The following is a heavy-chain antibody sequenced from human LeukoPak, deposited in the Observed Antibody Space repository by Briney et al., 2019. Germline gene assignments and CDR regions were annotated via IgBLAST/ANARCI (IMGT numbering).Heavy chain of an antibody. CDR1: GFTFSSSW. Sequence: GGSLRLSCAASGFTFSSSWMHWVRQAPGKGLVWVSRINSYGSSTSYADSVKGRFTISRDNAKNSLCLQMNSLRAEDTAVYYCTKGGGDSCCEWGQGTLVTVSS. V-gene: IGHV3-74*01. J-gene: IGHJ4*02. CDR2: INSYGSST. CDR3: TKGGGDSCCE. D-gene: IGHD2-15*01.